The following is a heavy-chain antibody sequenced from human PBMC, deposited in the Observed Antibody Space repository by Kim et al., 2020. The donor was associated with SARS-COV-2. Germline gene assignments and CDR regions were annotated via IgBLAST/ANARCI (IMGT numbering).Heavy chain of an antibody. CDR2: IVVGSGNT. V-gene: IGHV1-58*02. CDR3: AAGGLWREYYGMDV. J-gene: IGHJ6*02. Sequence: SVTVSCKASGFTFTSSAMQWVRQARGQRLEWIGWIVVGSGNTNYAQKFQERVTITRDMSTSTAYMELSSLRSEDTAVYYCAAGGLWREYYGMDVWGQGTTVTVSS. D-gene: IGHD2-21*01. CDR1: GFTFTSSA.